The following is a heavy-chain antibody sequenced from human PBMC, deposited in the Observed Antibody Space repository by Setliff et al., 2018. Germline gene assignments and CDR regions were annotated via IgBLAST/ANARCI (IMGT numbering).Heavy chain of an antibody. CDR2: INAGNGNT. CDR1: GYTFTSYA. D-gene: IGHD2-2*01. Sequence: ASVKVSCKASGYTFTSYAMHWVRQAPGQGLEWMGWINAGNGNTKYSQKFKGRVTITRDTSASTAYMELSSLRSEDTAVYYCSRDGFEIVVVPAAIYYYYYMDVWGKGTTVTVSS. J-gene: IGHJ6*03. CDR3: SRDGFEIVVVPAAIYYYYYMDV. V-gene: IGHV1-3*01.